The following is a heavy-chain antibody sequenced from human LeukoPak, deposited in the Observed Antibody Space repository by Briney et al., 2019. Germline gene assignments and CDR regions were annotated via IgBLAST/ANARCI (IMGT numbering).Heavy chain of an antibody. V-gene: IGHV4-34*01. CDR1: GGSFSGYY. CDR3: ASHGPVYYYDSSGYYYENEGFDY. D-gene: IGHD3-22*01. Sequence: PSETLSLTCAVYGGSFSGYYWSWIRQPPGKGLEWIGEINHSGSTNYNPSLKSRVTISVDTPKNQFSLKLSSVTAADTAVYYCASHGPVYYYDSSGYYYENEGFDYWGQGTLVTVSS. J-gene: IGHJ4*02. CDR2: INHSGST.